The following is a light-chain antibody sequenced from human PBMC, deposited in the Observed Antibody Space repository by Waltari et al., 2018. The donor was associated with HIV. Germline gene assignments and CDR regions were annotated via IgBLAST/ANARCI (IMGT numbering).Light chain of an antibody. CDR1: ALPTKY. J-gene: IGLJ2*01. V-gene: IGLV3-10*01. CDR3: YSTDSSPNHRGV. CDR2: EDN. Sequence: SSELTQPPSVSVSPGQTARITCSGDALPTKYAYWYQQKSGQAPVLVIYEDNKRPSGIPERFSGSSSGTMATLTISGAQLEDEADYFCYSTDSSPNHRGVFGGGTILTVL.